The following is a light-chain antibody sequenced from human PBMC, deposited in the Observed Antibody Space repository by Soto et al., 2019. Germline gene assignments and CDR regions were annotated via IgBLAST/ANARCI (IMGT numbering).Light chain of an antibody. Sequence: DIVMTHSPLSLPVTPGEPASISCRSSQSLLHSNGYNYLDWYLQKPGQSPQLLIYLGSNRASGVTDRFSGRGSGTHFTLKISRVEAEDVGVYYCMQALQTPRTFGQGTKVEIK. CDR1: QSLLHSNGYNY. V-gene: IGKV2-28*01. CDR3: MQALQTPRT. CDR2: LGS. J-gene: IGKJ1*01.